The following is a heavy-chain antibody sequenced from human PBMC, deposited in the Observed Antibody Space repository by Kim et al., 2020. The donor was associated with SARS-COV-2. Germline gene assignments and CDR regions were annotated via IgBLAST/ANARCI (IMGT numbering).Heavy chain of an antibody. D-gene: IGHD6-19*01. CDR1: GYTFTSYA. V-gene: IGHV7-4-1*02. CDR2: INTNTGNP. CDR3: ASGGIAVAGTRVTTDAFDI. J-gene: IGHJ3*02. Sequence: ASVKVSCKASGYTFTSYAMNWVRQAPGQGLEWMGWINTNTGNPTYAQGFTGRFVFSLDTSVSTAYLQISSLKAEDTAVYYCASGGIAVAGTRVTTDAFDIWGQGTMVTVSS.